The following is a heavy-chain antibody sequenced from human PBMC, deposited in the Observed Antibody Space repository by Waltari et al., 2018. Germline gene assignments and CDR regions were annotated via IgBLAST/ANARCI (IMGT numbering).Heavy chain of an antibody. V-gene: IGHV4-61*02. CDR3: ARMVVDTAMVRSYFFDY. CDR1: GGSISSSSYY. Sequence: QLQLQESGPGLVKPSETLSLTCTVSGGSISSSSYYWSWIRQPAGKGLEWIGRIYTSGSTNDNPSLKSRVTMSVDTSKNQFSLKLSSVTAADTAVYYCARMVVDTAMVRSYFFDYWGQGTLVTVSS. CDR2: IYTSGST. D-gene: IGHD5-18*01. J-gene: IGHJ4*02.